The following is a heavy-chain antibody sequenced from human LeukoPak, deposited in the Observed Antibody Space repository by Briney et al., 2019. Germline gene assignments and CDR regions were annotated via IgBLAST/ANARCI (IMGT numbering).Heavy chain of an antibody. J-gene: IGHJ4*02. Sequence: GGSLRLSCAASGFTFSSYAMHWVRQAPGKGLEWVAVISYDGSNKYYADSVKGRFTISRDNSKNTLYLQMNSLRAEDTAVYYCARGGAAAGPSWSPYFDYWGQGTLVTVSS. CDR1: GFTFSSYA. V-gene: IGHV3-30-3*01. D-gene: IGHD6-13*01. CDR3: ARGGAAAGPSWSPYFDY. CDR2: ISYDGSNK.